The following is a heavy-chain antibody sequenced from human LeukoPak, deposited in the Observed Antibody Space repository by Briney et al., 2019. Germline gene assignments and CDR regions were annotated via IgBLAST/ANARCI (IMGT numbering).Heavy chain of an antibody. D-gene: IGHD3-22*01. CDR2: MYYSGST. CDR3: AAELYVTFYYDSRFEI. Sequence: PSETLSLTCTVSGGSISSSYYFWGWIRQPPGKGLEWIGSMYYSGSTYYNPSLKSRVTISADTSRNQFSLNLSSVTAADTAVYYCAAELYVTFYYDSRFEIWGQGTLVTVSS. J-gene: IGHJ3*02. V-gene: IGHV4-39*07. CDR1: GGSISSSYYF.